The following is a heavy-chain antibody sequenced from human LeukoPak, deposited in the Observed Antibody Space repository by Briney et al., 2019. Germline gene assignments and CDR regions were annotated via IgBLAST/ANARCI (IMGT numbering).Heavy chain of an antibody. CDR3: ARNVGRKAAAGTSYYYYMDV. CDR1: GFTSSSYW. Sequence: GGSLRLSCAASGFTSSSYWMSWVRQAPGKGLEWVANIKQDGSEKYYVDSVKGRFTISIDNAKNSLYLQMNSLRAEDTAVYYCARNVGRKAAAGTSYYYYMDVWGKGTTVTVSS. D-gene: IGHD6-13*01. V-gene: IGHV3-7*01. CDR2: IKQDGSEK. J-gene: IGHJ6*03.